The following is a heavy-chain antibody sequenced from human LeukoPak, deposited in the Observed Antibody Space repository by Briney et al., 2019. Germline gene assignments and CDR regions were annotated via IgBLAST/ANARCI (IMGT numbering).Heavy chain of an antibody. CDR3: AGRGITIFGVVYSEFWFDP. V-gene: IGHV4-39*01. D-gene: IGHD3-3*01. CDR1: GGSISSSYY. CDR2: IYYGGST. Sequence: SETLSLTCTVSGGSISSSYYWGWIRQPPGKGLEWIGSIYYGGSTYYNPSLKSRVTISVDTSKNQFSLKLSSVTAADTAVYYCAGRGITIFGVVYSEFWFDPWGQGTLVTVSS. J-gene: IGHJ5*02.